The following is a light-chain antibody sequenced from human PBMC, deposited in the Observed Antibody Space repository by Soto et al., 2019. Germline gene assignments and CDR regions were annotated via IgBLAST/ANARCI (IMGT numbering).Light chain of an antibody. Sequence: QAVVTQEPSLTVSPGGTVTLTCGSSTGAVTSGHYPYWFQQKPAQAPRTLIYDTTNKHSWTPARFSGSLLGGKAALTLSRAQPEYEAEYYCLRSYRGAAVFGVGTQLTVL. CDR2: DTT. J-gene: IGLJ7*01. CDR3: LRSYRGAAV. CDR1: TGAVTSGHY. V-gene: IGLV7-46*01.